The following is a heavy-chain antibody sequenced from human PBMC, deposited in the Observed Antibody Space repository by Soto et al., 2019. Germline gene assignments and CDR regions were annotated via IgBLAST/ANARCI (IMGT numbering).Heavy chain of an antibody. CDR1: GGSISSYY. D-gene: IGHD5-12*01. CDR2: IYYSGST. CDR3: ARAVATITNFDY. V-gene: IGHV4-59*01. Sequence: VTTSETLSLTCTVSGGSISSYYWSWIRPPPGEGLEWIGYIYYSGSTNYNPSLKSRVTISVDTSKNQFSLKLSSVTAADTAVYYCARAVATITNFDYWGQGTLVTVSS. J-gene: IGHJ4*02.